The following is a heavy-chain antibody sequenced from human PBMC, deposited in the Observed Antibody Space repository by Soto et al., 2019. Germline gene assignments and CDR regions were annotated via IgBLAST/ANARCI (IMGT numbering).Heavy chain of an antibody. Sequence: GGSLRLSCAASGVSFISYAMSWVRQATGAGPEWVSGISASGGRTYYADSVKGRFTISRDKSKSTLYLQMDSLRAEDTALYYCAKDPNGDYVGAFDIWGRGTLVTVSS. CDR2: ISASGGRT. CDR3: AKDPNGDYVGAFDI. J-gene: IGHJ3*02. CDR1: GVSFISYA. D-gene: IGHD4-17*01. V-gene: IGHV3-23*01.